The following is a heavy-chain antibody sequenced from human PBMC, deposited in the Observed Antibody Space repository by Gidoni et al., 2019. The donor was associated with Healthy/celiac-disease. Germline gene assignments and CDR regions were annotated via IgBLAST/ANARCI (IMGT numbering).Heavy chain of an antibody. Sequence: QLQLQESGPGLVKPSETLSLTCTVSGGSISSSSYYWGWIRQPPGKGLEWIGSIYYSGGTYYNPSLKSRVTISVDTSKNQFSLKLSSVTAADTAVYYCARLVIVVVLSSTEENFDYWGQGTLVTVSS. V-gene: IGHV4-39*01. CDR1: GGSISSSSYY. CDR2: IYYSGGT. D-gene: IGHD2-15*01. J-gene: IGHJ4*02. CDR3: ARLVIVVVLSSTEENFDY.